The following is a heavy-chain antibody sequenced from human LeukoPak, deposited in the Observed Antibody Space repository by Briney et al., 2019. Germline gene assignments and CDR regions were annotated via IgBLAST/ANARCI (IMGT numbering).Heavy chain of an antibody. V-gene: IGHV1-69*13. CDR2: IIPIFGTA. CDR3: ATDSHCGGDCYYYYYGMDV. J-gene: IGHJ6*02. Sequence: SVKVSCKASGGTFSSYAISWVRQVPGQGLEWMGGIIPIFGTANYAQKFQGRVTITADESTSTAYMELSSLRSEDTAVYYCATDSHCGGDCYYYYYGMDVWGQGTTVTVSS. CDR1: GGTFSSYA. D-gene: IGHD2-21*02.